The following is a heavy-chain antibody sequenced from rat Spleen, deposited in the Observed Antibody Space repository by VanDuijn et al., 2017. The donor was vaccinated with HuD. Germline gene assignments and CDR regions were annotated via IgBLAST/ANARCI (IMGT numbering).Heavy chain of an antibody. CDR1: GLSLTSNS. D-gene: IGHD1-1*01. CDR3: TKFITTVALFDY. Sequence: QVQLKESGPGLVQPSQTLSLTCTVSGLSLTSNSVHWVRQPPGKGLEWMGGIWDDGNTDYYSALKSRLSISRDTTKSQVFLKMNSLQTDDTAIYFCTKFITTVALFDYWGQGVMVTVSS. J-gene: IGHJ2*01. V-gene: IGHV2-1*01. CDR2: IWDDGNT.